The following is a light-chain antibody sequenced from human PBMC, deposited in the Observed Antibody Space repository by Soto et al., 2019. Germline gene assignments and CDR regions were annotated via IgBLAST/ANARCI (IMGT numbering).Light chain of an antibody. V-gene: IGKV1-27*01. J-gene: IGKJ5*01. CDR1: QDISNY. CDR3: QNYNSAPIT. Sequence: DLQMSQSLSSLSASVGDRVDITCRASQDISNYLACFQQTVPNVLIYAASTLQSGVPSRFSGCGSGTDFTLTITGLQPEDVATDYCQNYNSAPITFGQGTRLDIK. CDR2: AAS.